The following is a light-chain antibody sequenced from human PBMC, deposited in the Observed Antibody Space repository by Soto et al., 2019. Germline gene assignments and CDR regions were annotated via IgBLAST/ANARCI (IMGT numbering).Light chain of an antibody. CDR3: ISFTTSSTWV. CDR2: EVS. Sequence: QSALTQPASVSGSPGQSITISCTGTISDVGGYNYVSWYQQHPGKAPKLMIYEVSDRPSGVSYRFSGSKSGNTASLTISRLQAEDEADYYCISFTTSSTWVFGGGTKVTVL. CDR1: ISDVGGYNY. J-gene: IGLJ3*02. V-gene: IGLV2-14*01.